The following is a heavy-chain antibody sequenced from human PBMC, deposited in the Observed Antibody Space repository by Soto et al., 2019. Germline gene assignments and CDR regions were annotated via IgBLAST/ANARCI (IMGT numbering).Heavy chain of an antibody. D-gene: IGHD2-15*01. Sequence: ASETLSLTCTVSGGSISSSSYYWGWIRQPPGKGLEWIGSIYYSGSTYYNPSLKSRVTISVDTSKNQFSLKLSSVTAADTAVYYCARRYSGPRGLHFDYWGQGTLVTVSS. V-gene: IGHV4-39*01. CDR2: IYYSGST. J-gene: IGHJ4*02. CDR3: ARRYSGPRGLHFDY. CDR1: GGSISSSSYY.